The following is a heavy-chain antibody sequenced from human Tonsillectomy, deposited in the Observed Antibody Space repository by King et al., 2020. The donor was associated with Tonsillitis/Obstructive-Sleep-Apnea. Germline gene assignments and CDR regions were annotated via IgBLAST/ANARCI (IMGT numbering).Heavy chain of an antibody. J-gene: IGHJ3*02. CDR2: ISAYNGNT. CDR3: ARYGRRGFWSCYSHAFDI. D-gene: IGHD3-3*01. Sequence: QLVQSGAEVKKPGASVKVSCKASGYTFTSYGISWVRQAPGQGLEWMGWISAYNGNTNYAQKHQGRVTMTTDTSTRTAYMELRSLRSDDTAVYYCARYGRRGFWSCYSHAFDIWGQGTMVTVSS. CDR1: GYTFTSYG. V-gene: IGHV1-18*01.